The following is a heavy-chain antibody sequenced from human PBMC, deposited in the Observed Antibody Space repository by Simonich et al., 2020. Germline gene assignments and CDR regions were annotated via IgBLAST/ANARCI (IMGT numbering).Heavy chain of an antibody. CDR2: IYPCSSDT. CDR3: ARQLNDFDI. CDR1: GYSFTSYW. J-gene: IGHJ3*02. V-gene: IGHV5-51*01. Sequence: EVQLVQSGAEVKKPGESLKISCKGSGYSFTSYWIGWVRQMPGKGLEWMGIIYPCSSDTSYSPSFQGQVTIAANKSISTAYLQGSSLKASDTAMYYCARQLNDFDIWGQGTMVTVSS. D-gene: IGHD1-1*01.